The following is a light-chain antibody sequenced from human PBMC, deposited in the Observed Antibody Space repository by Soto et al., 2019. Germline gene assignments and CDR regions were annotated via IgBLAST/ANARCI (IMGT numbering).Light chain of an antibody. V-gene: IGKV3-20*01. CDR2: DAS. J-gene: IGKJ4*01. Sequence: EIVLTQSPGTLSLSPGERATLSCRASQSLSGRYLAWYQQKLGQAPRLLIYDASSRATGIPDRFSGSGSGTDFTLTISRLEPEDFAVYYCQQYGSSPPLTFGGGTKVDIK. CDR3: QQYGSSPPLT. CDR1: QSLSGRY.